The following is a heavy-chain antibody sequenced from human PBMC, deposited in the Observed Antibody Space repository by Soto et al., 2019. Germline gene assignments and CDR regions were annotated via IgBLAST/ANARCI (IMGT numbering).Heavy chain of an antibody. CDR1: GFTFSTYW. V-gene: IGHV3-7*03. CDR2: IRQDGSEK. J-gene: IGHJ3*02. CDR3: ARGGGRSGSYADAFDI. Sequence: PGGSLRLSCAASGFTFSTYWMSWVRQAPGKGLEWVANIRQDGSEKYYVDSVKGRFTISRDNAKNSLYLQMNSLRAEDTAVYYCARGGGRSGSYADAFDIWGQGTMVTVSS. D-gene: IGHD1-26*01.